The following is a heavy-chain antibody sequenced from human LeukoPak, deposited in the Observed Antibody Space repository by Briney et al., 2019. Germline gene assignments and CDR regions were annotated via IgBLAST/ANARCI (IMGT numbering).Heavy chain of an antibody. V-gene: IGHV4-59*01. J-gene: IGHJ4*02. Sequence: SETLSLTCTVSGGSISSYYWSWIRQPPGKGLEWIGYIYYSGTINYNPSLKSRVTISVDTSKNQFSLKLSSVTAADAAVYYCARGNSGSYGQTDYWGQGTLVTVSS. CDR2: IYYSGTI. D-gene: IGHD1-26*01. CDR1: GGSISSYY. CDR3: ARGNSGSYGQTDY.